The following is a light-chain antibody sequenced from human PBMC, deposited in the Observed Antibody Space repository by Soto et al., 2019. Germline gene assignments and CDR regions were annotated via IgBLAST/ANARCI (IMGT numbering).Light chain of an antibody. V-gene: IGKV3-15*01. CDR1: QSVSSN. J-gene: IGKJ1*01. CDR2: GAS. CDR3: QEYNTWPWT. Sequence: EIVMTQSPATLSVSPGERATLSCRASQSVSSNLAWYQQKPGQAPRLLIYGASTRAAGIPARFSGSGSGIEFILTISSLQSEDFAVYYCQEYNTWPWTFGQGTKVEFK.